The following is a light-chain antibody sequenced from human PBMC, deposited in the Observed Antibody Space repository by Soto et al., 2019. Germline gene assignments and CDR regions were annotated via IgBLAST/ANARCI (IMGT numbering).Light chain of an antibody. CDR3: SSYTSSSTFRVVV. J-gene: IGLJ2*01. Sequence: QSVLTQPPSVSGSPGQSVTISCTGTSSDVGSYNRVSWYQQPPGTAPKLMIYEVSNRPSGVPDRFSGSKSGNTASLTISGLQAEDEADYYCSSYTSSSTFRVVVFGGGTKLTVL. V-gene: IGLV2-18*02. CDR2: EVS. CDR1: SSDVGSYNR.